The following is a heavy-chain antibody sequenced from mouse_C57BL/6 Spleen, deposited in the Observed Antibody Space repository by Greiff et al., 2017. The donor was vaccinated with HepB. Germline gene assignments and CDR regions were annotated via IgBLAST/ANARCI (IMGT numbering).Heavy chain of an antibody. D-gene: IGHD3-2*02. CDR1: GYTFTSYW. CDR3: AREGYVFYFDV. V-gene: IGHV1-59*01. CDR2: IDPSDSYT. J-gene: IGHJ1*03. Sequence: QVQLQQPGAELVRPGTSVKLSCKASGYTFTSYWMHWVKQRPGQGLEWIGVIDPSDSYTNYNQKFKGKATLTVDTSSSTAYMQLSSLTSEDSAVYYCAREGYVFYFDVWGTGTTVTVSS.